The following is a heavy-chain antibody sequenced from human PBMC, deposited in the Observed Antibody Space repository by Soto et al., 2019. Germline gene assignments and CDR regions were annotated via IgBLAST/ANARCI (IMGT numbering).Heavy chain of an antibody. J-gene: IGHJ4*02. V-gene: IGHV3-15*01. Sequence: PGVSLTLSYAASGFTFSDAWMSWVRQAPGRGLEWVGRIKREADGGTTDYAAPVKGRLTISRDDSKNTLYLRMNGLKTEDTAVYYCTTGLSNGYYNFDYWGQGT. CDR3: TTGLSNGYYNFDY. CDR2: IKREADGGTT. CDR1: GFTFSDAW. D-gene: IGHD3-22*01.